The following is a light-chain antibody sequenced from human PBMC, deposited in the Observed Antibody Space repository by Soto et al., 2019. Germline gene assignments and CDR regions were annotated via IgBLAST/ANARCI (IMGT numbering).Light chain of an antibody. Sequence: EIVLTQSPATLSVSPAERATLSCRAGQTIYSNVAWYQQRPGQAPRLLIFRASTRATGVPARFSGSGSGTEFTLTISGLQSEEFALDYCQPYQNLWTFGQGTQVDIK. CDR3: QPYQNLWT. J-gene: IGKJ1*01. V-gene: IGKV3-15*01. CDR2: RAS. CDR1: QTIYSN.